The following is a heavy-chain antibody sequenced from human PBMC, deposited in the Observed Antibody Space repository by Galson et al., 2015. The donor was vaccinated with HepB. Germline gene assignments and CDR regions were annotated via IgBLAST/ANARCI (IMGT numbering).Heavy chain of an antibody. Sequence: CAISGDSVPNNNAAWNWIRQSPSRGLEWLGRTYYRSKWTNDYAPSVKSRIIIDPDTSKNQFSLQLDSVTPEDTAVYYCTKSLALARGMSVWGQGTTVTVSS. CDR3: TKSLALARGMSV. V-gene: IGHV6-1*01. CDR2: TYYRSKWTN. D-gene: IGHD1-1*01. CDR1: GDSVPNNNAA. J-gene: IGHJ6*02.